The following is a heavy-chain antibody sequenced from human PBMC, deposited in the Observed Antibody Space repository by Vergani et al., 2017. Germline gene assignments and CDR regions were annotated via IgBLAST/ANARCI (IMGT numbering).Heavy chain of an antibody. V-gene: IGHV4-59*13. Sequence: QVQLEESGPGLVKPSETLSLTCTVSGGSFNTYYWSWIRQSPGKGLEWIGYIYSTGSTNYNPSLNSRVTMSVDTSKNQFALKLRFVTAADTAVYFCARVRYRDESPTDYRLEGMDIWGQGTTVTISS. CDR2: IYSTGST. CDR1: GGSFNTYY. J-gene: IGHJ6*02. D-gene: IGHD4/OR15-4a*01. CDR3: ARVRYRDESPTDYRLEGMDI.